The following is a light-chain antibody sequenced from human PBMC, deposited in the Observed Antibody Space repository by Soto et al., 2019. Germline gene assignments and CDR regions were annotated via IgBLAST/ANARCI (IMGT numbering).Light chain of an antibody. CDR1: SSDVGGYNY. CDR3: SSYAGSSTWV. V-gene: IGLV2-8*01. Sequence: QSAPTQPPSASGSPGQSATISCTGTSSDVGGYNYVSWYQQYPGKAPKLKIYEVSKRPSGVPDRFSGSKSGNTASLTVSGLQAEDEADYYCSSYAGSSTWVFGGGTKVTVL. CDR2: EVS. J-gene: IGLJ2*01.